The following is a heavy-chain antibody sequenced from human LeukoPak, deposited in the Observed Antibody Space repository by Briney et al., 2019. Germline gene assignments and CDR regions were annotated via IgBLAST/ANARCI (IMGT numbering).Heavy chain of an antibody. J-gene: IGHJ6*03. CDR1: GFTFSSYA. CDR2: ISTSGTSI. CDR3: ARDATTELGTVYMDV. V-gene: IGHV3-48*03. Sequence: GGSLRLSCAASGFTFSSYAMSWVRQAPGKGLEWLSHISTSGTSIHYADSVKGRFTISRDNAENSLYLQMDSLRVEDTAVYFCARDATTELGTVYMDVWGKGPRSPSP. D-gene: IGHD4-17*01.